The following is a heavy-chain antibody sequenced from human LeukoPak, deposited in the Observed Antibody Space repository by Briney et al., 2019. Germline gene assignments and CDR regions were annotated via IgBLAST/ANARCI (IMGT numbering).Heavy chain of an antibody. CDR3: AKDGVEPNTNNWFGFWVH. Sequence: GGAVSVSCVGSGFTYSSYRISGVGQAPGKGVDWVGNIKQSSSEKYYVESVKGRFTISRDDAKNSLYLQMNNLRAEDTAVYYCAKDGVEPNTNNWFGFWVHWGQGALVTVSS. D-gene: IGHD3-10*01. CDR1: GFTYSSYR. V-gene: IGHV3-7*01. CDR2: IKQSSSEK. J-gene: IGHJ4*02.